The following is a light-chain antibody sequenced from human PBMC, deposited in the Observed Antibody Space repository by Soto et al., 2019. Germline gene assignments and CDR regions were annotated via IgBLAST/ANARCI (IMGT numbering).Light chain of an antibody. CDR1: SSDVGGYNF. CDR2: DVS. Sequence: QSALTQPRSVSGSPGQSVAISCTGTSSDVGGYNFVSWYQQHPGKAPRLMIYDVSQRPSGVPDRFSGSKSGNTASLTISGLRVEDEADYYCCSYAGSNPLVFGGGTKLTVL. V-gene: IGLV2-11*01. CDR3: CSYAGSNPLV. J-gene: IGLJ2*01.